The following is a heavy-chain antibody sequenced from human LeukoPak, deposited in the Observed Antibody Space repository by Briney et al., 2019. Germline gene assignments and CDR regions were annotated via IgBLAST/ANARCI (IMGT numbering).Heavy chain of an antibody. Sequence: AGGSLRLSCAASGFIFSSYGMHWVRQPPGKGLEWVAFIRSDGNDKYYTASVKGRFTIFRDNSKNTLYLQMKSLRPEDTAVYYCAKHDSSSDFWGQGSLVTVSS. CDR1: GFIFSSYG. J-gene: IGHJ4*02. V-gene: IGHV3-30*02. CDR2: IRSDGNDK. D-gene: IGHD3-22*01. CDR3: AKHDSSSDF.